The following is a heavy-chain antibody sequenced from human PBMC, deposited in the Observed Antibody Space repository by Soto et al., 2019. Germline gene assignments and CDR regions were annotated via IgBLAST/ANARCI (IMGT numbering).Heavy chain of an antibody. V-gene: IGHV3-23*01. Sequence: EVQVLESGGGLVQPGGSLRLSCAGSGFTFIHYAMNWVRQAPGKGLEWVSSISGGGAAAFFPDSVRGRFTISRDNSKNKVTLQMNSLGVDDTAVYYCARKILGSTTRPNYWYFDLWGRGTLVTVSS. CDR2: ISGGGAAA. CDR3: ARKILGSTTRPNYWYFDL. D-gene: IGHD7-27*01. J-gene: IGHJ2*01. CDR1: GFTFIHYA.